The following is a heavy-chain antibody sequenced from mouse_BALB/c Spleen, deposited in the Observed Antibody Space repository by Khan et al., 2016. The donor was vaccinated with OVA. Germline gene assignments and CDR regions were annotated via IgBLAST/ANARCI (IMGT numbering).Heavy chain of an antibody. CDR2: IDPFNGGT. Sequence: VQLQQSGPELMKPGASVNISCKASGYSFTSYYIHWVRRSHGKSLEWIGYIDPFNGGTDYNQKFKGKATLTVDKSSSTAYMHLSSLTSEDSAVYYCARGAFGYWGQGTLVTVSA. CDR1: GYSFTSYY. CDR3: ARGAFGY. J-gene: IGHJ3*01. V-gene: IGHV1S135*01.